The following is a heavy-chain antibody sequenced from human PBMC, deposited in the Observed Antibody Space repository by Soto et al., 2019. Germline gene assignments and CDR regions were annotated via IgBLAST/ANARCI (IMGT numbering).Heavy chain of an antibody. J-gene: IGHJ4*02. V-gene: IGHV3-13*01. Sequence: GGSLRLSCAASGFTFSSYDMHWVRQATGKGLEWVSAIGTAGDTYYPGSVKGRFTISRENAKNSLYLQMNSLRAGDTAVYYCARGAVSGSYFDYWDQGTLVTVSS. CDR2: IGTAGDT. D-gene: IGHD1-26*01. CDR3: ARGAVSGSYFDY. CDR1: GFTFSSYD.